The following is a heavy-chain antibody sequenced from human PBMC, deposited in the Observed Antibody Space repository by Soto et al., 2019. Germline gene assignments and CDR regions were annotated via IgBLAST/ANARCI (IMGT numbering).Heavy chain of an antibody. D-gene: IGHD7-27*01. CDR3: AKDGINWGFDY. Sequence: QVQLVESGGGVVQPGTSLRLSCAVSGLTFRKSCMHWVRQAPGKGLEWVALILNDGSNKYYADSVKGRFIISRDNSKKTMSLQINNMRVEDTAVYYCAKDGINWGFDYWGQGTLVTVSS. CDR1: GLTFRKSC. J-gene: IGHJ4*02. CDR2: ILNDGSNK. V-gene: IGHV3-33*06.